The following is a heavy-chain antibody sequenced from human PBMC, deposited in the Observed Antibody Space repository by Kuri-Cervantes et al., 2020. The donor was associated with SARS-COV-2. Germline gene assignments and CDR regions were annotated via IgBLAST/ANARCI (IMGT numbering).Heavy chain of an antibody. V-gene: IGHV4-34*01. Sequence: SETLSLTCTVSGGSISSYYWSWIRQPPGKGLEWIGEINHSGSTNYNPSLKSRVTISVDTSKNQFSLKLSSVTAADTAVYYSARGFEPYYYGMDVWGQGTTVTVSS. CDR2: INHSGST. CDR3: ARGFEPYYYGMDV. J-gene: IGHJ6*02. CDR1: GGSISSYY.